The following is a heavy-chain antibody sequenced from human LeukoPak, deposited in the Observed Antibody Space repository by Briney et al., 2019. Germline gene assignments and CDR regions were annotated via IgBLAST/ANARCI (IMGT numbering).Heavy chain of an antibody. V-gene: IGHV4-59*12. D-gene: IGHD2-2*01. Sequence: SETLPLTCTVSGGSISSYYWSWIRQPPGKGLEWIGYIYHSGSTYYNPSLKSRVTISVDRSKNQFSLKLSSVTAADTAVYYCARSSAAIIDYWGQGTLVTVSS. CDR3: ARSSAAIIDY. CDR1: GGSISSYY. J-gene: IGHJ4*02. CDR2: IYHSGST.